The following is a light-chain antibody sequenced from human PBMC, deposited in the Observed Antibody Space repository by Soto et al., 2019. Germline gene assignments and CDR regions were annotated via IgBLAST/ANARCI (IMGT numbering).Light chain of an antibody. CDR1: QSVSNNY. CDR2: GAS. V-gene: IGKV3-20*01. CDR3: QQYGTSPT. Sequence: EIVLTQSPGTLSLSPGERATLSCRASQSVSNNYLAWYQQKPGQAPRRLIFGASGRATGIPDRFSGSGSGTDFTLTISRLEPEEFAVYYCQQYGTSPTFGQGTKVEIK. J-gene: IGKJ1*01.